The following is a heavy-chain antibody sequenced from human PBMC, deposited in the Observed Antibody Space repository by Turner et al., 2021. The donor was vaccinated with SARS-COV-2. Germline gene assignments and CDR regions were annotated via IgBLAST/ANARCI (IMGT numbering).Heavy chain of an antibody. CDR3: ARSRLGYYYDSSGHHYGMDV. J-gene: IGHJ6*02. CDR1: GYTFSGYY. Sequence: QVQPVQSGAEVKKPGASVKVSCKASGYTFSGYYMHWVRQAPGQGLEWMGWINPNSGGTNYAQKFQGRVTMTSDTSISTAYMELSRLRSDDTAVYYCARSRLGYYYDSSGHHYGMDVWGQGTTVTVSS. D-gene: IGHD3-22*01. CDR2: INPNSGGT. V-gene: IGHV1-2*02.